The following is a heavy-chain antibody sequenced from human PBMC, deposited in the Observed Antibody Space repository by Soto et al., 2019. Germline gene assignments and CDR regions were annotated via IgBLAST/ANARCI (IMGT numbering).Heavy chain of an antibody. V-gene: IGHV3-30-3*01. CDR3: SRAPFDSSGYFAY. D-gene: IGHD3-22*01. CDR2: ISYDETNE. Sequence: GGSLRLSCAASGFTFSRYSMHWVRQAPGKGLEWVAAISYDETNESYADSVKGRFTISRDISKNTMFLQMNSLRPEDTAVYFCSRAPFDSSGYFAYWGQGTQVTVSS. J-gene: IGHJ4*02. CDR1: GFTFSRYS.